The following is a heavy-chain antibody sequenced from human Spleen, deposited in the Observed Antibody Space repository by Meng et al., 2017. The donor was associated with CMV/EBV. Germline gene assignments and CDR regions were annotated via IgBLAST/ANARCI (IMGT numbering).Heavy chain of an antibody. CDR3: AKDTYCSSTSCYTEGDAFDI. Sequence: LSLTCAASGFTFSSYGMHWVRQAPGKGLEWVAFIRYDGSNKYYADSVKGRFTISRDNSKNTLYLQMNSLRAEDTAVYYCAKDTYCSSTSCYTEGDAFDIWGQGTMVTVSS. CDR2: IRYDGSNK. D-gene: IGHD2-2*02. CDR1: GFTFSSYG. V-gene: IGHV3-30*02. J-gene: IGHJ3*02.